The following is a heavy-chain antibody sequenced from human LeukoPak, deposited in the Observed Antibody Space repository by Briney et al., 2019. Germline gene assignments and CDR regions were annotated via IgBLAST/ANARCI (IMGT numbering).Heavy chain of an antibody. Sequence: GGSLRLSCAASGFTVSSNYMSWVRQAPGKGLEWVSVIYSGGSTYYADSVKGRFTISRDNSKNTLYLQMNSLRAEDTAVYYCATTGRGWYYFDYWGQGTLVTVSS. CDR3: ATTGRGWYYFDY. V-gene: IGHV3-53*01. CDR2: IYSGGST. CDR1: GFTVSSNY. J-gene: IGHJ4*02. D-gene: IGHD6-19*01.